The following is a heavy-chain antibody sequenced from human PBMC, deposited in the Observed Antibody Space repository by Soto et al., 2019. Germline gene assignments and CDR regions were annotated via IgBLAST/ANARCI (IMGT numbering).Heavy chain of an antibody. CDR3: SSDLGSWSYYRRSSWFDP. CDR2: ISAYNGNT. Sequence: QVQLVQSGAEVKKPGASVKVSCKASGYTFTRYGISWVRQAPGQGPEWMGWISAYNGNTNYAQKLQGRVTRTEDTATSTAYMELRRVRSDVTALYYCSSDLGSWSYYRRSSWFDPWGQGTLVAFSS. CDR1: GYTFTRYG. J-gene: IGHJ5*02. D-gene: IGHD1-26*01. V-gene: IGHV1-18*04.